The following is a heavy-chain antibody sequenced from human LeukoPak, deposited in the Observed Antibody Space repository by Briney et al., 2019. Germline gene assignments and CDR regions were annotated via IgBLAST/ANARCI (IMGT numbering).Heavy chain of an antibody. Sequence: SETPSLTCTVSSGSISSSTYYWGWIRQPPGKGLEWIGTIYYTGSTYYNPSLKSRVTISVDTSKNQFSLKLTSVTAADTAVYYCARGNTKGWLREMFFDYWGQGTLVTVSS. V-gene: IGHV4-39*07. D-gene: IGHD5-24*01. J-gene: IGHJ4*02. CDR2: IYYTGST. CDR1: SGSISSSTYY. CDR3: ARGNTKGWLREMFFDY.